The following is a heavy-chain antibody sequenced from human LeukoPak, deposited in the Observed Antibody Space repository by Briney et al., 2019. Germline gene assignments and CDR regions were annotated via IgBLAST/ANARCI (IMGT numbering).Heavy chain of an antibody. CDR3: ARSPRSLLPAL. CDR2: INHRGST. D-gene: IGHD3-22*01. Sequence: PSETLSLTCAVSGGSFSDYYWTWIRQPPGKGLEWIGEINHRGSTHYNPSLKSRVTISVDTSKKQFSLKLSSVTAADTAVYYCARSPRSLLPALWGQGTMVTVSS. J-gene: IGHJ3*01. V-gene: IGHV4-34*01. CDR1: GGSFSDYY.